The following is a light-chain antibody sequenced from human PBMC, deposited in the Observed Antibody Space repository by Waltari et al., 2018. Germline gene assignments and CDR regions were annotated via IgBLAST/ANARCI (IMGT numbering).Light chain of an antibody. J-gene: IGLJ1*01. CDR1: SSDVGASDS. V-gene: IGLV2-14*03. Sequence: QSALTQPASVSGSPGQSITISCPGTSSDVGASDSVYWYQQYPGKAPQLVIHDVSSRPSGTSDRFSGSKSGNTASLIISGLQADDEADYYCSSYTASRHYVFGTGTKVTVL. CDR2: DVS. CDR3: SSYTASRHYV.